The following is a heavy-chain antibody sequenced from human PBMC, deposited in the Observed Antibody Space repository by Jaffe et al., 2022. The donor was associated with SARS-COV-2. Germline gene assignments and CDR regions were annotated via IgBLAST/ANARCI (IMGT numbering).Heavy chain of an antibody. V-gene: IGHV3-49*04. CDR1: GFTFGDYA. J-gene: IGHJ4*02. CDR3: TRDPNYDYVWGSLLFDY. Sequence: EVQLVESGGGLVQPGRSLRLSCTASGFTFGDYAMSWVRQAPGKGLEWVGFIRSKAYGGTTEYAASVKGRFTISRDDSKSIAYLQMNSLKTEDTAVYYCTRDPNYDYVWGSLLFDYWGQGTLVTVSS. D-gene: IGHD3-16*01. CDR2: IRSKAYGGTT.